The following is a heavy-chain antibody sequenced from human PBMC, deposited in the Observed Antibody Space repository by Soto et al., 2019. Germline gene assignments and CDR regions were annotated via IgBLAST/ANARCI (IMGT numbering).Heavy chain of an antibody. CDR3: ARDPNDSSAYYHPYYYGMDV. CDR1: GYTFTSYG. Sequence: QIQLMQSGAEVKKPGASVKVSCKASGYTFTSYGIHWVRQAPGQRLEWTGWINAGNGNTKYSEKFQGRVTITRDTSASTAYLELSSLRSEDTAVYYCARDPNDSSAYYHPYYYGMDVWCQGTTVTVSS. V-gene: IGHV1-3*01. D-gene: IGHD3-22*01. J-gene: IGHJ6*02. CDR2: INAGNGNT.